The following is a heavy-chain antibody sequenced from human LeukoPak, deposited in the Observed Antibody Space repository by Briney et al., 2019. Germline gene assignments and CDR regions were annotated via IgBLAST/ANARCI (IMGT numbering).Heavy chain of an antibody. D-gene: IGHD6-13*01. J-gene: IGHJ4*02. CDR3: AKASRVWQQLPLYYFDY. CDR1: GFTFSSYG. V-gene: IGHV3-30*02. CDR2: IRYDGSNK. Sequence: AGGSLRLSCAASGFTFSSYGMHWVRQAPGKGLEWVAFIRYDGSNKYYADSVKGRFTISRDNSKNTLYLQMNSLRAEDTAVYYCAKASRVWQQLPLYYFDYWGQGTLVTVSS.